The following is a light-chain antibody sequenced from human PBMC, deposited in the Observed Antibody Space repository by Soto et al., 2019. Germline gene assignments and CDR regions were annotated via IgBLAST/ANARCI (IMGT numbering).Light chain of an antibody. CDR2: GNS. CDR1: SSNIGAGYD. CDR3: QSYDSSLSGSV. J-gene: IGLJ2*01. Sequence: QSVLTQPPSVSGAPGQRVTISCTGNSSNIGAGYDVHWYQQLPGTAPKLLIYGNSNRPSGVPDRFSGSKSGTSASLAITGLQAEDEADYYCQSYDSSLSGSVFGGGTKLTV. V-gene: IGLV1-40*01.